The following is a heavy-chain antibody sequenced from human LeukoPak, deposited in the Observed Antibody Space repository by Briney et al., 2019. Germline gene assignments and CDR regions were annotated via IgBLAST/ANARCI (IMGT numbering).Heavy chain of an antibody. CDR2: ISGGCGST. D-gene: IGHD2-15*01. V-gene: IGHV3-23*01. CDR3: ASKAGYCNGGICYGPLDF. Sequence: PGGSLRLFCAASGFTFSSSAVNWVRQTPGKGLECVSAISGGCGSTYYADCVKGRFTISRENYKNTLYLKMNSLRAEDTALYYCASKAGYCNGGICYGPLDFWGQGTLVTVSS. CDR1: GFTFSSSA. J-gene: IGHJ4*02.